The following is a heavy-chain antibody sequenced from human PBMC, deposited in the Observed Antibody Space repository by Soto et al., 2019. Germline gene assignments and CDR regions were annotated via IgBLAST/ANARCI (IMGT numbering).Heavy chain of an antibody. CDR2: IYYSGST. CDR1: GGSITNSGYY. J-gene: IGHJ4*02. D-gene: IGHD3-9*01. Sequence: SETLSLTCNVSGGSITNSGYYWGWIRQPPGKGLEWIGSIYYSGSTYYNPSLKSRVTISVDTSKNQFSLKLSSVTAADTAVYYCARFDSTFDYWGQGTLVTVSS. V-gene: IGHV4-39*07. CDR3: ARFDSTFDY.